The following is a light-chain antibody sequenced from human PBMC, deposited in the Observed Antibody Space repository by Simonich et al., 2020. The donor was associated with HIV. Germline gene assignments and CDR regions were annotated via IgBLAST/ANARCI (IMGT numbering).Light chain of an antibody. V-gene: IGKV3-15*01. Sequence: EIVMTQSPATLSVSPGERATLSCRASQSVSSNLAWYQQKPGQAPRLLIYGASSLQSGVPSRFSGSGSGTDFTLTISSLQPEDSATYYCQQSYITRTFGQGTKLEIK. J-gene: IGKJ2*01. CDR3: QQSYITRT. CDR1: QSVSSN. CDR2: GAS.